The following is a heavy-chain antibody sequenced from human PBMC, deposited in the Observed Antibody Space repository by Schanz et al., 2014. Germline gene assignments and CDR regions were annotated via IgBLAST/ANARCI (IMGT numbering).Heavy chain of an antibody. CDR2: IIPVLNIA. D-gene: IGHD1-1*01. Sequence: QVQLVQSGAEVKKPGSSMKVSCKASGGTFNSYTINWVRQAPGQGLEWMGKIIPVLNIATYAQRFQGRVTMTTDTSTSTSYMELTSLRFDDTAVYYCARDHVATTDYDYFFYYLDVWATGITVIVSS. V-gene: IGHV1-69*08. CDR1: GGTFNSYT. CDR3: ARDHVATTDYDYFFYYLDV. J-gene: IGHJ6*03.